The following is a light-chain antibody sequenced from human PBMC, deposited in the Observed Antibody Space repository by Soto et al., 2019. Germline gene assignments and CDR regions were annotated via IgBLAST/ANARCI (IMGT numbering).Light chain of an antibody. CDR3: SSYTSSSTQV. CDR2: EVS. J-gene: IGLJ3*02. Sequence: QSALTQPASVSGSPGQSITISCTENSRDVGGYNYVSWYQQHPGKAPKLMIYEVSNRPSGVSNRFSGSKSGNTASLTISGLQAEGEADYYCSSYTSSSTQVFGGGTRLTVL. CDR1: SRDVGGYNY. V-gene: IGLV2-14*01.